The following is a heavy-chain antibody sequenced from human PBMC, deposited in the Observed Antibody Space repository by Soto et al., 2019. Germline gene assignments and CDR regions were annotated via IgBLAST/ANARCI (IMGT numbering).Heavy chain of an antibody. V-gene: IGHV5-51*01. Sequence: GESPKTSCQGPGYSFYSYWLDWVRQMPGKGLEWMWSIYPGDSDTRYTPSFQGQVTISADKSSSTAYLQWSSLKASDTAMYYCARHGGCMDVWGQGTTVTVSS. CDR1: GYSFYSYW. J-gene: IGHJ6*02. D-gene: IGHD3-10*01. CDR2: IYPGDSDT. CDR3: ARHGGCMDV.